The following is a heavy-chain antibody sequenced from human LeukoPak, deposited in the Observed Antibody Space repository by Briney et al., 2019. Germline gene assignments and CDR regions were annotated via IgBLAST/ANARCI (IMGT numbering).Heavy chain of an antibody. CDR1: GFTFSDYY. V-gene: IGHV3-11*04. Sequence: GGSLRLSCAAPGFTFSDYYMSWIRQAPGKGLEWVSYISSSGSTIYYADSVKGRFTISRDNAKNSLYLQMNSLGAEDTAVYYCARDLLAGAFDIWGQGTMVTVSS. D-gene: IGHD3-3*01. CDR2: ISSSGSTI. J-gene: IGHJ3*02. CDR3: ARDLLAGAFDI.